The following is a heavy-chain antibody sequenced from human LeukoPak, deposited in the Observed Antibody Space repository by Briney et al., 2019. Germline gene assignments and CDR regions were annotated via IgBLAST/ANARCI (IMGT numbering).Heavy chain of an antibody. CDR3: ARGRGSGTYLGVDY. V-gene: IGHV3-20*04. Sequence: GGSLRLSCAASGFTFDDYGMSWVRQAPGKGLEWVSNINWNGDSTGYADSVKGRFTISRDNGKNSLYLQMNSLRAEDTALYYCARGRGSGTYLGVDYWGQGTLVTVSS. CDR2: INWNGDST. CDR1: GFTFDDYG. D-gene: IGHD3-10*01. J-gene: IGHJ4*02.